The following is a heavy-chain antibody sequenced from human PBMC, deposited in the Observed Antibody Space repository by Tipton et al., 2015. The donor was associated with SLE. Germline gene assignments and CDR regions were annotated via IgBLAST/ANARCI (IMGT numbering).Heavy chain of an antibody. CDR1: VDSITTNYY. D-gene: IGHD2-15*01. Sequence: LRLSCTVSVDSITTNYYWAWIRQPPGKGPEWIGSIYYSGTTYYNPSLKSRVTISVDTSKNQFSLKLSSVTATDTAVYFCARHNRAAAIVDFLYWGQGTLVTVSS. J-gene: IGHJ1*01. CDR3: ARHNRAAAIVDFLY. CDR2: IYYSGTT. V-gene: IGHV4-39*01.